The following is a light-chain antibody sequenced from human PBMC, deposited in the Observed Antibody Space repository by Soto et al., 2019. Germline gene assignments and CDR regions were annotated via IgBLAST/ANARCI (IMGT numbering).Light chain of an antibody. Sequence: EIVLTQSPATLAVSPGETATLSCRASQSVSYNLAWYQQKPGQGPRLLIYGAFTRATGIPARFSGSGSGTEFTLTINSLQSEDLAVYYCQQYKKWPPLTFGGGTKVEIK. CDR1: QSVSYN. V-gene: IGKV3-15*01. CDR2: GAF. J-gene: IGKJ4*01. CDR3: QQYKKWPPLT.